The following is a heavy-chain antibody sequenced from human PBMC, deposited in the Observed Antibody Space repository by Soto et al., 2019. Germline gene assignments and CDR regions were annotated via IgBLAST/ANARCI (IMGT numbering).Heavy chain of an antibody. D-gene: IGHD2-2*01. CDR3: ASPSSAYCSDTSCYVATFHY. J-gene: IGHJ4*02. CDR2: IYHSGST. Sequence: LSLTCAVSITNIYYFGWIRQPPGKGLEWIGSIYHSGSTYYNPSLKSRVTISVETSRNQFSLKLRSVTAADTAVYFCASPSSAYCSDTSCYVATFHYWGQGIMVTVSS. V-gene: IGHV4-38-2*01. CDR1: ITNIYY.